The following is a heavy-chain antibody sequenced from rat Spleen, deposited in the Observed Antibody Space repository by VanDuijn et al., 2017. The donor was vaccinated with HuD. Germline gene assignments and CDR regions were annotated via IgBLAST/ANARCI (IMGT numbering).Heavy chain of an antibody. CDR2: IWGEGST. CDR1: GFSLIRYN. D-gene: IGHD2-5*01. CDR3: TTLRY. Sequence: QVQLKESGPGLVQPSQTLSLTCTVSGFSLIRYNVHWVRQPPGKGLEWMGGIWGEGSTDYYSGLKSRLSISRDTSKSQVFLKMTSQQTDDTTIYFCTTLRYWGQGVMVTVSS. J-gene: IGHJ2*01. V-gene: IGHV2-1*01.